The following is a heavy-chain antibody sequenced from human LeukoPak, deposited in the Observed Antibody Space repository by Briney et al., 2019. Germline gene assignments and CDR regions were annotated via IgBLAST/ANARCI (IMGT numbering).Heavy chain of an antibody. CDR1: GFTFSSYA. J-gene: IGHJ4*02. CDR2: ISYDGSNK. Sequence: PGRSLRLSCAASGFTFSSYAMHWVRQAPGKGLEWVAVISYDGSNKYYADSVKGRFAISRDNSKNTLYLQMNSLRAEDTAVYYCARDPYYDIFHYFDYWGQGTLVTVSS. D-gene: IGHD3-9*01. V-gene: IGHV3-30*09. CDR3: ARDPYYDIFHYFDY.